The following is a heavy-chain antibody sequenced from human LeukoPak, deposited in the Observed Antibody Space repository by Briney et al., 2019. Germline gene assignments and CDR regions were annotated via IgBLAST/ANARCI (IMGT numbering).Heavy chain of an antibody. J-gene: IGHJ4*02. D-gene: IGHD6-13*01. CDR3: ASSWY. CDR2: IYYSGST. CDR1: GGSISSYY. V-gene: IGHV4-59*06. Sequence: PSETLSLTCTVSGGSISSYYWSWIRQPPGKGLEWIGYIYYSGSTYYNPSLKSRVTISVDTSKNQFSLKLSSVTAADTAVYYCASSWYWGQGTLVTVSS.